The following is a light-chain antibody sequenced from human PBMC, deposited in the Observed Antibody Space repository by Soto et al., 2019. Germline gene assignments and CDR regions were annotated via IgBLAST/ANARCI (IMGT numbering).Light chain of an antibody. CDR2: EVS. Sequence: QSALTQPASVSGSPGQSITISCTGTSSDVGSYNYVSWYQQHPGKAPKLMIYEVSNRPSGVSNRFSGSKSGNTASLTISGLQAENEADYYCSSYRSNSTTEVFGQGTKVTV. V-gene: IGLV2-14*01. J-gene: IGLJ1*01. CDR3: SSYRSNSTTEV. CDR1: SSDVGSYNY.